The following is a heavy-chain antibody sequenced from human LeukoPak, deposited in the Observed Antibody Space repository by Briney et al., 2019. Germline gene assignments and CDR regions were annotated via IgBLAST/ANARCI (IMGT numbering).Heavy chain of an antibody. CDR2: IHSNGVA. CDR3: ARGTANSDVLSGYFSLNYWFDP. D-gene: IGHD3-9*01. CDR1: DGSLSNYY. Sequence: SSETLSLTCTVPDGSLSNYYWTLIRQPPGKGLEWIGYIHSNGVATYNSSLKTRVTMSTDTSKKYFSLNLTSVTAADTAIYYCARGTANSDVLSGYFSLNYWFDPWGQGTLVTVSS. V-gene: IGHV4-59*01. J-gene: IGHJ5*02.